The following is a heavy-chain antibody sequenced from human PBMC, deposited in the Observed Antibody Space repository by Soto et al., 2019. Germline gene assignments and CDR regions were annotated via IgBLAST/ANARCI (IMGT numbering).Heavy chain of an antibody. D-gene: IGHD6-13*01. Sequence: GGSLRLSCAASGFTLSPYAMSWVRPAPGKGLEWVSAISGSGGSTYYADSVKGRFTISRDNSKNTLYLQMNSLRAEDTAVYYCAKGRGIAAYYGMDVWGQGTTVTVSS. CDR1: GFTLSPYA. CDR2: ISGSGGST. CDR3: AKGRGIAAYYGMDV. V-gene: IGHV3-23*01. J-gene: IGHJ6*02.